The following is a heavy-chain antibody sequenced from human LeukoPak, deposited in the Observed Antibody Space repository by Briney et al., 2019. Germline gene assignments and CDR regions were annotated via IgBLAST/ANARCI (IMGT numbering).Heavy chain of an antibody. CDR3: ARLGSSWHIDY. V-gene: IGHV4-39*01. D-gene: IGHD6-13*01. Sequence: PSETLSLTCTVSGGSISSSSYYWGWIRQPPGKGLEWIGSIYYSGSTYYNPSLKSRVTISVDTSKNQFSLKLSSVTAADTAVYYCARLGSSWHIDYWGQGTLVTVSS. CDR2: IYYSGST. J-gene: IGHJ4*02. CDR1: GGSISSSSYY.